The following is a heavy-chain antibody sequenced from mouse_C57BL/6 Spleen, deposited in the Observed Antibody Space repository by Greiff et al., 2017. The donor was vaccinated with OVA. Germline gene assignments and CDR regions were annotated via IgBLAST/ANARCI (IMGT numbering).Heavy chain of an antibody. V-gene: IGHV14-3*01. D-gene: IGHD1-1*01. CDR1: GFNIKNTY. CDR2: IDPANGNT. CDR3: ARVTVVAKGAMDY. Sequence: EVQGVESVAELVRPGASVKLSCTASGFNIKNTYMHWVKQRPEQGLEWIGRIDPANGNTKYAPKFQGKATITADTSSNTAYLQLSSLTSEDTAIYYCARVTVVAKGAMDYWGQGTSVTVSS. J-gene: IGHJ4*01.